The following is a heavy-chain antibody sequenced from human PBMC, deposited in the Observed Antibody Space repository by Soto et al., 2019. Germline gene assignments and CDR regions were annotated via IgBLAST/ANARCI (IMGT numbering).Heavy chain of an antibody. V-gene: IGHV3-30-3*01. CDR1: GFTFSSYA. CDR2: ISYDGSNK. Sequence: QVQLVESGGGVVQPGRSLRLSCAASGFTFSSYAMHWVRQAPGKGLEWVAVISYDGSNKYYADSVKGRFTISRDNSKNTLYLQMNSLRAEDTAVYYCVRESLGIFVRDGYYGMDVWGQGTTVTVSS. CDR3: VRESLGIFVRDGYYGMDV. J-gene: IGHJ6*02. D-gene: IGHD3-3*01.